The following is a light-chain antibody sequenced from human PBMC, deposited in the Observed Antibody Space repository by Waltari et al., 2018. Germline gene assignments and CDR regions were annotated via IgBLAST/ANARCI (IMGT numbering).Light chain of an antibody. V-gene: IGLV3-19*01. CDR3: NSRATSGDLVV. Sequence: SSELTQDPAVSVALGQTVAITCQGDSRRKSHASWDQQKPGQAPVLGIFGKTNRPSTIPDRFSASSSGNTASLTITGAQAEDEADYYCNSRATSGDLVVFGGGTKWTVL. J-gene: IGLJ2*01. CDR2: GKT. CDR1: SRRKSH.